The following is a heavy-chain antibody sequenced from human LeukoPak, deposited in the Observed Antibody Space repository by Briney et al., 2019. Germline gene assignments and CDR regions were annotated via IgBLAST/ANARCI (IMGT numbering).Heavy chain of an antibody. CDR2: ISDSGGSR. CDR3: AKVGGSFSPFDY. CDR1: GFTFNSYV. Sequence: GGSLRLSCAASGFTFNSYVMSWVPQAPGKGLEWVSVISDSGGSRYYADSVKGRITISTDNSKNMLYLQMYTLRAEDTAVYYCAKVGGSFSPFDYWGQGTLVTVSS. D-gene: IGHD1-26*01. J-gene: IGHJ4*02. V-gene: IGHV3-23*01.